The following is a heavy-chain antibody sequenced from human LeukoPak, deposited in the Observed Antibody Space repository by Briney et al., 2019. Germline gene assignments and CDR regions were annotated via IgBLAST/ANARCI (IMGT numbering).Heavy chain of an antibody. J-gene: IGHJ5*02. CDR3: LGFGPHYYSDR. Sequence: GGSLRLSCAASGFTVTTNNINWVRQAPGRGLEWVSILWNDGNSYFADSVKGRFSFSRDTSKNILYLQMNSLRVEDTAIYYCLGFGPHYYSDRWGQGTLVTVSS. D-gene: IGHD3-10*01. CDR1: GFTVTTNN. CDR2: LWNDGNS. V-gene: IGHV3-53*01.